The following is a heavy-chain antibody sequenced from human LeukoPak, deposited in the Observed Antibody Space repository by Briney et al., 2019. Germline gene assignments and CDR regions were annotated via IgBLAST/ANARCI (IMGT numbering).Heavy chain of an antibody. J-gene: IGHJ4*02. CDR3: ARGEPRYYYDSSGSYYFDY. V-gene: IGHV1-2*06. D-gene: IGHD3-22*01. Sequence: GASVKVSCKASGYTFTGYYMHWVRQAPGQGLEWMGRINPNSGGTNYAQKFQGRVTMTRDTSISTAYMELSRLRSDDTAVYYCARGEPRYYYDSSGSYYFDYWSQGTLVTVSS. CDR2: INPNSGGT. CDR1: GYTFTGYY.